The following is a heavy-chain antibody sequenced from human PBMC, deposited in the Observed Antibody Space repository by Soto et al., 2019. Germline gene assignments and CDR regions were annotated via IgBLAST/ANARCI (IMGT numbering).Heavy chain of an antibody. CDR3: AKGLSTASSFDY. D-gene: IGHD2-8*02. V-gene: IGHV3-23*01. Sequence: GGSLRLSCVASGFTFSHHDMSWVRQAPGKGLEWVSAISGSGDRTHYADSVKGRFTISRDNSKNMLSLQMNSLRAEDTAVYHCAKGLSTASSFDYWGQGTLVTVSS. J-gene: IGHJ4*02. CDR1: GFTFSHHD. CDR2: ISGSGDRT.